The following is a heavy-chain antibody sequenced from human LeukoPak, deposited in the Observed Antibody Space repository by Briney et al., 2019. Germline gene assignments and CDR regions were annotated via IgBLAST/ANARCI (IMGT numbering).Heavy chain of an antibody. CDR3: ARERAVVAATMERGGLFS. D-gene: IGHD2-15*01. Sequence: PGGSLRLSCAASGFTFSSYWMHWVRQAPGKGLVWVSRINSDGSSTSYADSVKGRFTISRDNAKNTLYLQMNSLRAEDTAVYYCARERAVVAATMERGGLFSWGQGTLVTVSS. V-gene: IGHV3-74*01. CDR1: GFTFSSYW. CDR2: INSDGSST. J-gene: IGHJ5*02.